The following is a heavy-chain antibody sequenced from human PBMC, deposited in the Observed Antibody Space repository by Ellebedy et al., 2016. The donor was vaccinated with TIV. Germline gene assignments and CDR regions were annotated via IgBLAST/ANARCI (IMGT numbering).Heavy chain of an antibody. D-gene: IGHD3-16*02. Sequence: GGSLRLXXAASGFSFSSYSMNWVRQAPGKGLEWVSSISSSSSYMYYADSLKGRFTISRDDAKKSLYLQINSLSAEDTAVYYCARGQYYDYVWGSYRSPNFDFWGQGTLVTVSS. CDR2: ISSSSSYM. CDR3: ARGQYYDYVWGSYRSPNFDF. V-gene: IGHV3-21*01. J-gene: IGHJ4*02. CDR1: GFSFSSYS.